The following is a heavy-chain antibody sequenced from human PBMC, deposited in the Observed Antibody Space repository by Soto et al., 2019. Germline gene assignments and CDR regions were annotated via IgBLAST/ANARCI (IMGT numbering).Heavy chain of an antibody. CDR2: IYYSGST. CDR1: GGSISSYY. CDR3: ARLWFGELLWNYYYMDV. D-gene: IGHD3-10*01. J-gene: IGHJ6*03. V-gene: IGHV4-59*01. Sequence: SETLSLTCTVSGGSISSYYWSWIRQPPGKGLEWIGYIYYSGSTNYNPSLKSRVTISVDTSKNQFSLKLSSVTAADTAVYYCARLWFGELLWNYYYMDVWGKGTTVTVSS.